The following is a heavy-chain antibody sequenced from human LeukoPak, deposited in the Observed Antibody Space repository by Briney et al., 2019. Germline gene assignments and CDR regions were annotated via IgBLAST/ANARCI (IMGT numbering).Heavy chain of an antibody. J-gene: IGHJ6*02. CDR2: ISYDGSNK. CDR1: GFTFSSYA. V-gene: IGHV3-30-3*01. Sequence: GGSLRLSCAASGFTFSSYAMHWVRQAPGKGLEWVAVISYDGSNKYYADSVKGRFTISRDNSKNTLYLQMNSLRAEDTAVYYCARDLSYYGMDVWGQGTTVTASS. CDR3: ARDLSYYGMDV.